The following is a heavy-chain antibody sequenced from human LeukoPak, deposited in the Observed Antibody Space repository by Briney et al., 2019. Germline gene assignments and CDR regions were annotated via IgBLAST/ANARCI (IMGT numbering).Heavy chain of an antibody. D-gene: IGHD1-26*01. V-gene: IGHV4-30-4*01. Sequence: PSETLSLTCTVSGGSISSGDSYWSWIRQPPGKGLEWIGYIYYSGSTHYNPSNKGRLIISVATSKNQFSLKLSSVTAADTAVYYCARGAVEASNGIDYWGQGTLVTVSS. CDR1: GGSISSGDSY. CDR3: ARGAVEASNGIDY. CDR2: IYYSGST. J-gene: IGHJ4*02.